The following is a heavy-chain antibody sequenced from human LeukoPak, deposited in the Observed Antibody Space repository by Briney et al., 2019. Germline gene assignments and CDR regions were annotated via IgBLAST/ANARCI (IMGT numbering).Heavy chain of an antibody. J-gene: IGHJ6*02. CDR1: GGSFSGYY. Sequence: SEALSLTCAVYGGSFSGYYWSWIRQPPGKGLEWIGEINHSGSTNYNPSLKSRVTISVDTSKNQFSLKLSSVTAADTAVYYCAGGTFAPEYYYGMDVWGQGTTVTVSS. V-gene: IGHV4-34*01. CDR3: AGGTFAPEYYYGMDV. CDR2: INHSGST.